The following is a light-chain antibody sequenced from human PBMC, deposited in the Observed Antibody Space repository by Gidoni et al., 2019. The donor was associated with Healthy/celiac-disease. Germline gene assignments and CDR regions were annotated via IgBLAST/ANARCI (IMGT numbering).Light chain of an antibody. CDR1: SLRSYY. J-gene: IGLJ2*01. CDR3: NSRDSSGNHLRVV. CDR2: GKN. Sequence: SSELTQDPAVSVALGQTVRITCQGDSLRSYYASWYQQKPGQAPVLVIYGKNNRPSGIPDRFSGSSSGNTASLTITWAQAEDEADYYCNSRDSSGNHLRVVFGGGTKLTVL. V-gene: IGLV3-19*01.